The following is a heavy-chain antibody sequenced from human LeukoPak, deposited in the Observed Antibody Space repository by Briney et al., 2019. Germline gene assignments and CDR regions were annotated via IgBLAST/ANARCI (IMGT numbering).Heavy chain of an antibody. CDR3: ARRLGSSWGHDY. Sequence: GGSLRLSCAASGLTVSTNYMSWVRQAPGKGLECVSVIYIGGNTYYADSVKGRFTISRDNSKNTLYLQMNSLRAEDTAVYYCARRLGSSWGHDYWGQGTLVTVSS. CDR2: IYIGGNT. V-gene: IGHV3-53*01. D-gene: IGHD6-13*01. CDR1: GLTVSTNY. J-gene: IGHJ4*02.